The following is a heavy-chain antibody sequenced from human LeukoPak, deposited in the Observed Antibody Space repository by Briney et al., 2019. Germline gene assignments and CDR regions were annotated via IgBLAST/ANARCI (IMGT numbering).Heavy chain of an antibody. Sequence: NPSETLSLTCAVYGGSFSGYYWSWIRQPPGKGLEWIGEINHSGSTNYNPSLKSRVTISVDTSKNQFSLKLSSVTAADTAVYYCARGQLRFLEWLSFNWFDPWGQGTLVTVSS. J-gene: IGHJ5*02. V-gene: IGHV4-34*01. D-gene: IGHD3-3*01. CDR2: INHSGST. CDR1: GGSFSGYY. CDR3: ARGQLRFLEWLSFNWFDP.